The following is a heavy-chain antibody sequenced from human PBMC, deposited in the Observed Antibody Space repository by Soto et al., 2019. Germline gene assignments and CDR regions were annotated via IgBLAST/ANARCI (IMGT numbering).Heavy chain of an antibody. V-gene: IGHV4-34*12. Sequence: SETLSLTCAVYDTSFSGYYWSWIRQPPGKGLEWIGEIFHGGSTDYSPSLKSRVTISVDTSKNQFSLELGSVTAADTAVYYCARPHYDSNTFYSFFDYWGQGTLVTVSS. J-gene: IGHJ4*02. D-gene: IGHD3-22*01. CDR1: DTSFSGYY. CDR3: ARPHYDSNTFYSFFDY. CDR2: IFHGGST.